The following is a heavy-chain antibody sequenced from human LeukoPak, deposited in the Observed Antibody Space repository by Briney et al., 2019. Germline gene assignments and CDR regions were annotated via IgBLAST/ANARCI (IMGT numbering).Heavy chain of an antibody. CDR1: GFTFGRCG. J-gene: IGHJ4*02. D-gene: IGHD6-19*01. CDR2: IWYDGSNK. CDR3: ARDGQWLGSYFDY. V-gene: IGHV3-33*01. Sequence: GALMRRACAGAGFTFGRCGMHWVRQDTGKGLEWVEVIWYDGSNKYYADSVKGRFTISRDNSKNTLYLQMNSLRAEDTAVYYCARDGQWLGSYFDYWGQGTLVTVSS.